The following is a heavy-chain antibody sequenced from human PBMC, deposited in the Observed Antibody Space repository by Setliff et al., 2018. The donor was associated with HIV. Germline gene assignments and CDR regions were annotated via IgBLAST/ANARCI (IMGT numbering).Heavy chain of an antibody. CDR2: VYYTGKT. V-gene: IGHV4-31*03. D-gene: IGHD2-15*01. Sequence: SETLSLTCSVSGVSIVSGGFYFSWIRHHPGKGLEWIGTVYYTGKTYYNPSLRSRLTMSADTSKNQLYLKINSVTAADTAVYFCARDLHANYHVVDIWGPGTMVTVSS. CDR3: ARDLHANYHVVDI. CDR1: GVSIVSGGFY. J-gene: IGHJ3*02.